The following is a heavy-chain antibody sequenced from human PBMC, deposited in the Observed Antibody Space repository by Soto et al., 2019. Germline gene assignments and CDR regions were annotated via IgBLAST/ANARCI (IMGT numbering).Heavy chain of an antibody. V-gene: IGHV3-66*01. CDR1: GFTVSSNY. CDR2: IYSGGST. D-gene: IGHD3-10*01. J-gene: IGHJ6*03. CDR3: ARDEKLDYPPVSKENYYYYYYMDV. Sequence: GGSLRLSCAASGFTVSSNYMSWVRQAPGKGLEWVSVIYSGGSTYYADSVKGRFTISRDNSKNTRYLQMNSLRAEDTAVYYCARDEKLDYPPVSKENYYYYYYMDVWGKGTTVTVSS.